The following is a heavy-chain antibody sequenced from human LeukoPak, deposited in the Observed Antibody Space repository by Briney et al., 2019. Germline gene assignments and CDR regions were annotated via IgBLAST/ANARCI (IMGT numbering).Heavy chain of an antibody. CDR3: ARALYHYGRRAGGENYFDY. CDR1: GGTFSSYA. CDR2: IIPIFGTA. V-gene: IGHV1-69*05. Sequence: GASVKVSCKASGGTFSSYAISWVRQAPGQGLEWMGGIIPIFGTANYAQKFQGRVTITTDESTSTAYMELSSLRSEDTAVYYCARALYHYGRRAGGENYFDYWGQGTLVTVSS. D-gene: IGHD3-10*01. J-gene: IGHJ4*02.